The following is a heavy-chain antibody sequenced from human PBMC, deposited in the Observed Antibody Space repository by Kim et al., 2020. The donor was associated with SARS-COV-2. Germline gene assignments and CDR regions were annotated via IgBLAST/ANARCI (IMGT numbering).Heavy chain of an antibody. V-gene: IGHV3-49*03. CDR2: IRNEAYSGTT. D-gene: IGHD3-22*01. CDR1: GFRFSDYA. J-gene: IGHJ6*01. Sequence: GGSLRLSCTTSGFRFSDYALTWFRQAPGKGLEWVGFIRNEAYSGTTEYAASVRGRLTISRDDSKGIAYLQMNSLTVEDTAVYYCTRDLFDTSYDTGPYY. CDR3: TRDLFDTSYDTGPYY.